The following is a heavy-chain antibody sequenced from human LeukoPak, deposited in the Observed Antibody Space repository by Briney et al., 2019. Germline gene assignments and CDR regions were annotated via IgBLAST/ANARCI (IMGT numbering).Heavy chain of an antibody. CDR2: INWAGATT. Sequence: QSGGSLRLSCAASGFTFDDYAMHWVRQAPGKGLEWVSLINWAGATTYSADSVKGRFTISRDNSKNTLYLQMNSLRAEDTAVYYCAKDLMVGYSYGLVFDYWGQGTLVTVSS. J-gene: IGHJ4*02. D-gene: IGHD5-18*01. CDR1: GFTFDDYA. V-gene: IGHV3-43D*04. CDR3: AKDLMVGYSYGLVFDY.